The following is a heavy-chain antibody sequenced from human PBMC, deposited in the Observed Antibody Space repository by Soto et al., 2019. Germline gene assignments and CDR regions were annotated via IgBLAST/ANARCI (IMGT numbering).Heavy chain of an antibody. V-gene: IGHV3-9*01. D-gene: IGHD3-10*01. Sequence: EVQLVESGGGLVQPGRSLRLSCAASGFTFDDYAMHWVRQAPGKGLEWVSGISWNSGSIGYADSVKGRFTISRDNAKNSLYLQMNSLRAEDTALYYCAKKFSYGSGPAFDCWGQGTLVTVSS. CDR3: AKKFSYGSGPAFDC. J-gene: IGHJ4*02. CDR1: GFTFDDYA. CDR2: ISWNSGSI.